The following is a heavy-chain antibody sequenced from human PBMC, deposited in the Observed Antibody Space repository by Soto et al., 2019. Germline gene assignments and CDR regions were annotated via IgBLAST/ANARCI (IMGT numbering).Heavy chain of an antibody. J-gene: IGHJ3*02. CDR2: INPSGGST. V-gene: IGHV1-46*01. D-gene: IGHD3-16*01. Sequence: GASVKVSCKASGYTFTSYYMHWVRQAPGQGLEWMGIINPSGGSTSYAQKFQGRVTMTRDTSTSTVYMELSSLRSEDTAVYYCARDPPPHYDYVWGHLFDIWGQGTMVTVSS. CDR3: ARDPPPHYDYVWGHLFDI. CDR1: GYTFTSYY.